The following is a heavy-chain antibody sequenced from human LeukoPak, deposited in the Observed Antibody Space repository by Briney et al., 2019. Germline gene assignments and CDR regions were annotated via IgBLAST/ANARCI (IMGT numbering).Heavy chain of an antibody. D-gene: IGHD1-26*01. CDR1: GGSISSSSYY. CDR2: IYYTGST. CDR3: ARAIEVGAMTPFDY. J-gene: IGHJ4*02. Sequence: SETLSLTCTVSGGSISSSSYYWGWIRQPPGRGLEWIGSIYYTGSTYYNPSLKSRVTISVDTSKNQFSLKLSSVTAADTAVYYCARAIEVGAMTPFDYWGQGTLVTVSS. V-gene: IGHV4-39*01.